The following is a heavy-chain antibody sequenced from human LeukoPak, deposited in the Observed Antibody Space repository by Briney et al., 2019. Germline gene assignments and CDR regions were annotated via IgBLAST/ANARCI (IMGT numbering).Heavy chain of an antibody. V-gene: IGHV1-8*01. J-gene: IGHJ4*02. CDR1: GYTFTSYD. CDR2: MNPNGGNT. CDR3: ARGQVVGAQFDY. Sequence: ASVKVSCKASGYTFTSYDINWVRQATGQGLEWMGWMNPNGGNTGYAQKFQGRVTMTRNTSISTAYMELSSLRSEDTAVYYCARGQVVGAQFDYWGQGTLVTVSS. D-gene: IGHD1-26*01.